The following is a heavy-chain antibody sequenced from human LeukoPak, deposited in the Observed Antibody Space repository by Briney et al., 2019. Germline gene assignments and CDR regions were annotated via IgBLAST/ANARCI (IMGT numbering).Heavy chain of an antibody. J-gene: IGHJ4*02. CDR1: GYTFTSYG. CDR3: ARAHVLRFLEWFSY. Sequence: ASVKVSCKASGYTFTSYGINWVRQATGQGLEWMGWMNPNSGNTGYAQKFQGRVTITRNTSISTAYMELSSLRSEDTAVYYCARAHVLRFLEWFSYWGQGTLVTVSS. V-gene: IGHV1-8*03. CDR2: MNPNSGNT. D-gene: IGHD3-3*01.